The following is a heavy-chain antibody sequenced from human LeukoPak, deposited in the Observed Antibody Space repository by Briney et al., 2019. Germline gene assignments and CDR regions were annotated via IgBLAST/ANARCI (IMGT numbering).Heavy chain of an antibody. Sequence: GGSLRLSCAASGFTFSTYSMNWVRQAPGKGLEWVSYISSGSTTIDYADSVKGRFTISRDNANNSLYLQMNSLKTEDTAVYYCTRSYGSGSVNDYWGQGALVTVSS. CDR3: TRSYGSGSVNDY. V-gene: IGHV3-48*04. CDR1: GFTFSTYS. D-gene: IGHD3-10*01. CDR2: ISSGSTTI. J-gene: IGHJ4*02.